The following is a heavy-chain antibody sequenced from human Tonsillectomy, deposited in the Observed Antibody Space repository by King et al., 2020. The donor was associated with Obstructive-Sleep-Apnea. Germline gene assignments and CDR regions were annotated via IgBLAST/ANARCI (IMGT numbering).Heavy chain of an antibody. CDR3: ARVLDFWSGYYTVETEHGPWFDP. CDR2: IYYSGST. D-gene: IGHD3-3*01. CDR1: GGSISSYY. Sequence: VQLQESGPGLVKPSETLSLTCTVSGGSISSYYWSWIRQPPGKGLEWIGYIYYSGSTNYNPSLKSRVTISVDTSKNQFSLKLSSVTAADTAVYYCARVLDFWSGYYTVETEHGPWFDPWGHGTLVTVSS. J-gene: IGHJ5*02. V-gene: IGHV4-59*01.